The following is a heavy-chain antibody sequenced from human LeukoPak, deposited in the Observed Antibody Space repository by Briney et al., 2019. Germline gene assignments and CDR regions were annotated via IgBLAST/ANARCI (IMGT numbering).Heavy chain of an antibody. CDR2: IWYDGSNK. CDR3: ARDNSGWFDP. Sequence: QPGRSLRLSCAASGSTFSSYGMHWVRQAPGKGLEWVAVIWYDGSNKYYADSVKGRFTISRDNSKNTLYLQMNSLRAEDTAVYYCARDNSGWFDPWGQGTLVTVSS. CDR1: GSTFSSYG. V-gene: IGHV3-33*01. J-gene: IGHJ5*02. D-gene: IGHD6-19*01.